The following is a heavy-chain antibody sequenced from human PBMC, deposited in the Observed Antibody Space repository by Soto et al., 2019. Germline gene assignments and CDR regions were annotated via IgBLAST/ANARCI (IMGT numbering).Heavy chain of an antibody. D-gene: IGHD6-19*01. CDR2: ISTYNGNT. Sequence: QVQLVQSGAEVKKPGASVKVSCKASGYIFTSHGISWVRQAPGQGLEWMGRISTYNGNTKYAQKLQGRVTMTTGTSTSIAYMELGSLRSYGTAVYCCERDNGQWVVSDWGQGTLVTASS. J-gene: IGHJ1*01. CDR3: ERDNGQWVVSD. CDR1: GYIFTSHG. V-gene: IGHV1-18*01.